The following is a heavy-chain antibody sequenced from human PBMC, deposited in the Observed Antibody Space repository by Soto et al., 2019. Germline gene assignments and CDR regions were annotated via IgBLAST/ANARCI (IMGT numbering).Heavy chain of an antibody. CDR1: GCLFSSNA. CDR2: ITASSSST. D-gene: IGHD3-16*02. Sequence: GGSLRLSCAASGCLFSSNAMRWVREAPGKGLEGVSSITASSSSTDYADSVKGRFTISRDNSKKTHYLQINRQSAEDTANYHWANRGKTYRVGLDVWGQGTTVTVSS. J-gene: IGHJ6*02. CDR3: ANRGKTYRVGLDV. V-gene: IGHV3-23*01.